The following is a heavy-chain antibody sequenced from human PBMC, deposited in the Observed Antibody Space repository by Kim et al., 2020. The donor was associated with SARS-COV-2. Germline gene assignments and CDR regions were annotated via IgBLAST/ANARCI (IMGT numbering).Heavy chain of an antibody. V-gene: IGHV3-23*01. Sequence: VKGRYTISRDNSKNTLYLQMNSLRAEDTAVYYCAKDPQLYYYDSSGYYDYWGQGTLVTVSS. D-gene: IGHD3-22*01. CDR3: AKDPQLYYYDSSGYYDY. J-gene: IGHJ4*02.